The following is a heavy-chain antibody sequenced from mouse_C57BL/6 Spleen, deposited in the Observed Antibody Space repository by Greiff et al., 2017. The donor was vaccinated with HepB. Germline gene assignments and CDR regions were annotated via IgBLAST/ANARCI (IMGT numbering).Heavy chain of an antibody. V-gene: IGHV1-54*01. D-gene: IGHD1-1*01. CDR3: ARSITTVDWYFDV. J-gene: IGHJ1*03. CDR2: INPGSGGT. Sequence: VKLMESGAELVRPGTSVKVSCKASGYAFTNYLIEWVKQRPGQGLEWIGVINPGSGGTNYNEKFKGKATLTADKSSSTAYMQLSSLTSEDSAVYFCARSITTVDWYFDVWGTGTTVTVSS. CDR1: GYAFTNYL.